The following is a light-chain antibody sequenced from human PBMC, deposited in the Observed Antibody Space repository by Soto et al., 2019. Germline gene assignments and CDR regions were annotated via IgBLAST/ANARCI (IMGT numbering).Light chain of an antibody. J-gene: IGKJ1*01. CDR1: QTISSW. V-gene: IGKV1-5*03. CDR2: KAS. CDR3: QQYNSYSPT. Sequence: DIQMTQSPSTLSGSVGDRGTITCRASQTISSWLAWYQQKPGKAPKLLIYKASTLKSGVPSRFSGSGSGTEFTLTISSLQPDDFATYYCQQYNSYSPTFGQGTKVDI.